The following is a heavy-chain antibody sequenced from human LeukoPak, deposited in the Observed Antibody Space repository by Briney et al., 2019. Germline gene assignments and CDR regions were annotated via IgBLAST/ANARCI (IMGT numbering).Heavy chain of an antibody. CDR3: ARDLPKRGYSYGVDAFDI. CDR2: FDPEDGET. J-gene: IGHJ3*02. CDR1: GYTLTELS. D-gene: IGHD5-18*01. Sequence: ASVEVSCKVSGYTLTELSMHWVRQAPGKGLEWMGGFDPEDGETIYAQKFQGRVTMTEDTSTDTAYMELSSLRSEDTAVYYCARDLPKRGYSYGVDAFDIWGQGTMVTVSS. V-gene: IGHV1-24*01.